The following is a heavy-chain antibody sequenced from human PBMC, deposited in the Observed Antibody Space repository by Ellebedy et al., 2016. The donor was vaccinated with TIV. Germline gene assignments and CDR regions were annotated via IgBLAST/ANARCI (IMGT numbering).Heavy chain of an antibody. CDR3: ARETAAGPVDFQY. D-gene: IGHD6-25*01. J-gene: IGHJ1*01. CDR1: GYSFTSYG. V-gene: IGHV1-18*04. Sequence: AASVKVSCKASGYSFTSYGISWVRQAPGQGLEWMGWINPYNGNTNITHKFQGRVTMTTDPSTSTAYMGVRRMRSEDTAVYYCARETAAGPVDFQYWGQGTLVIVSS. CDR2: INPYNGNT.